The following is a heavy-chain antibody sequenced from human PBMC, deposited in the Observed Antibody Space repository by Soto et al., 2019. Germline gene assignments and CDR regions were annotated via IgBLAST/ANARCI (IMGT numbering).Heavy chain of an antibody. D-gene: IGHD3-22*01. CDR1: GGTFSSYA. J-gene: IGHJ4*02. CDR2: IIPIFGTA. Sequence: GASVKVSCKASGGTFSSYAIRWVRQAPGGGVEWMGGIIPIFGTANYAQKFQGRVTITADKSTSTAYMELSSLRSEDTAVYYCARLVGAADSSDYWGQGTLVTVS. CDR3: ARLVGAADSSDY. V-gene: IGHV1-69*06.